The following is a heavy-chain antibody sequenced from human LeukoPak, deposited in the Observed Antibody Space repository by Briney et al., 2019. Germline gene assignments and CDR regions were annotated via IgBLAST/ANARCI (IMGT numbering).Heavy chain of an antibody. J-gene: IGHJ6*02. Sequence: GGSLRLSCVASVFTFRSSAMNWVRQAPGKGLEWVSAISRSGGSTYSADSVKCRFTISRDTSKNTLYLQMNSLRAEDTAVYYCAAAYFGVDQYYYGMDVWGQGTTVTVSS. CDR3: AAAYFGVDQYYYGMDV. CDR2: ISRSGGST. CDR1: VFTFRSSA. V-gene: IGHV3-23*01. D-gene: IGHD3-3*01.